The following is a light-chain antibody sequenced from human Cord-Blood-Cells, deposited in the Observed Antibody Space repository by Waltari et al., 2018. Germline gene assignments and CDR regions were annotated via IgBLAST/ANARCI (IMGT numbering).Light chain of an antibody. CDR3: AAWDDSLNGYV. CDR1: SSNIGSNT. Sequence: QSVLTQPPSASGTPGQRVTISCSGSSSNIGSNTVHWYQQLPGTAPKLLIYSNNQRPSGVPDRFAGSKSGTSASLAISGVQSEDEADYYCAAWDDSLNGYVFGTGTKVTV. CDR2: SNN. J-gene: IGLJ1*01. V-gene: IGLV1-44*01.